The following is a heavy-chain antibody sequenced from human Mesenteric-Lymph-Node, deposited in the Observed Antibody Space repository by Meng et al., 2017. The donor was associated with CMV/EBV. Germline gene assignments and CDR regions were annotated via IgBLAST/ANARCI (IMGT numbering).Heavy chain of an antibody. V-gene: IGHV3-43D*03. Sequence: GGSLRLSCAASGFTFDDYAMHWVRQAPGKGLEWVSLTSWDGGSTHYADSVKGRFTISRDNSKNSLYLQMNSLRAEDTALYYCATGYCTSTTCYGAFDIWGRGTMVTVSS. CDR2: TSWDGGST. J-gene: IGHJ3*02. CDR1: GFTFDDYA. D-gene: IGHD2-2*01. CDR3: ATGYCTSTTCYGAFDI.